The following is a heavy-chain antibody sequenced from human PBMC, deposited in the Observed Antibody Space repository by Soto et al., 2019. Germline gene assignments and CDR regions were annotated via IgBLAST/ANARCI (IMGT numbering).Heavy chain of an antibody. CDR3: ARLNIVATITRYYYYGMDV. Sequence: SETLSLTCAVYGGSFSGYYWSWIRQPPGKGLEWIGEINHSGSTNYNPSLKSRVTISVDTSKNQFSLKLSSVTAADTAVYSCARLNIVATITRYYYYGMDVWGQGTTVTVSS. J-gene: IGHJ6*02. CDR1: GGSFSGYY. CDR2: INHSGST. D-gene: IGHD5-12*01. V-gene: IGHV4-34*01.